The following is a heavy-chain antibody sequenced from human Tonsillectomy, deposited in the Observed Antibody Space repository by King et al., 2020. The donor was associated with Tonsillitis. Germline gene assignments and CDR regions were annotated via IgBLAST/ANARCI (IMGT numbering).Heavy chain of an antibody. CDR2: IYSGGTT. D-gene: IGHD3-10*02. J-gene: IGHJ6*02. V-gene: IGHV3-53*01. CDR3: ARDTMLGYYGMDV. CDR1: GFTVYSNY. Sequence: VQLVESGGGLIQPGGSLRLSCAASGFTVYSNYMSWVRQAPGKGLEWVSVIYSGGTTYYADSVRGRFTISRDNSKNTLYLQMNSLRAEDTAVYFCARDTMLGYYGMDVWGQGTTVPVS.